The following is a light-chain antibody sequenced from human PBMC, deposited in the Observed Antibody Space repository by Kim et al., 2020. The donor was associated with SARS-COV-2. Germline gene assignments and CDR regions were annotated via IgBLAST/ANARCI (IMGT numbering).Light chain of an antibody. J-gene: IGKJ2*01. CDR2: GAS. CDR1: QGVSSN. Sequence: VSPGERAPLSCSASQGVSSNLAWYQQKLGQAPRLLIYGASTGATGIPARFSGSGSGTEFTLTISSLQSEDFAVYYCQQYNNWPYTFGQGTKLEI. V-gene: IGKV3-15*01. CDR3: QQYNNWPYT.